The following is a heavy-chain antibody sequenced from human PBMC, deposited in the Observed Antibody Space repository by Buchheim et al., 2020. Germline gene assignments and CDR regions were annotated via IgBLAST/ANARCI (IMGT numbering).Heavy chain of an antibody. CDR3: ARSGDLVDY. D-gene: IGHD4-17*01. V-gene: IGHV3-48*01. CDR2: INGGSTNI. Sequence: EVQLVESGGGLVQPGGSLRLSCAASGFTFSSYSINWVRQAPGKGLEWFSYINGGSTNIYYADSVKGGFTISRDNAKNSVYLQMNSLRAEDAAVYYCARSGDLVDYWGQGTL. J-gene: IGHJ4*02. CDR1: GFTFSSYS.